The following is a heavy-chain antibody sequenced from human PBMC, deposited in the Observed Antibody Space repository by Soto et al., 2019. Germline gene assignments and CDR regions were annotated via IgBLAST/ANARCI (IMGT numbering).Heavy chain of an antibody. CDR3: AALKGYCSSTSCYNWFDP. CDR1: GFTFTSSA. D-gene: IGHD2-2*01. CDR2: IVVGSGNT. J-gene: IGHJ5*02. Sequence: ASVKVSCKASGFTFTSSAVQWVRQARGQRLEWIGWIVVGSGNTNYAQKFQERVTITRDMSTSTAYMELSSLRSEDTAGYYCAALKGYCSSTSCYNWFDPWGQETLVTVSS. V-gene: IGHV1-58*01.